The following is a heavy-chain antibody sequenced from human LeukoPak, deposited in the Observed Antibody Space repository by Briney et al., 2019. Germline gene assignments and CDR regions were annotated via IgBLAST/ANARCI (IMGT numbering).Heavy chain of an antibody. J-gene: IGHJ5*02. V-gene: IGHV4-34*01. D-gene: IGHD3-10*01. CDR2: INHSGST. Sequence: SETLSLTCAVHGGSFSGYYWSWIRQPPGKGLEWIGEINHSGSTNYNPSLKSRVTISVDTSKNQFSLKLSSVTAADTAVYYCARGQAGFGDNWFDPWGQGTLVTVSS. CDR1: GGSFSGYY. CDR3: ARGQAGFGDNWFDP.